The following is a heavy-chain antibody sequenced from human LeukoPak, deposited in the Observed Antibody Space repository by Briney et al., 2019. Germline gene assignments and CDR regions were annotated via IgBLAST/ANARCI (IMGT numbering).Heavy chain of an antibody. CDR2: INHSGST. CDR3: ARVGPLYYYGSGSYYKKNWFDP. Sequence: SETLSLTCAVYSGSFSGYYWSWIRQPPGKGLEWIGEINHSGSTNYNPSLKSRVTISVDTSKNQFSLKLSSVTAADTAVYYCARVGPLYYYGSGSYYKKNWFDPWGQGTLVTVSS. D-gene: IGHD3-10*01. V-gene: IGHV4-34*01. CDR1: SGSFSGYY. J-gene: IGHJ5*02.